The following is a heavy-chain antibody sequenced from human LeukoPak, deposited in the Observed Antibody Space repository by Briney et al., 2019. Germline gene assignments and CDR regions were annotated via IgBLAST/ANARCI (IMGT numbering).Heavy chain of an antibody. CDR2: IYHSGST. Sequence: PSETLSLTCAVHGGSFSGYYWSWIRQPPGKGLEWIGSIYHSGSTYYNPSLKSRVTISVDTSKNQFSLKLSSVTAADTAVYYCARDFTPVNLPATACWFDPWGQGTLVTVSS. CDR3: ARDFTPVNLPATACWFDP. J-gene: IGHJ5*02. CDR1: GGSFSGYY. D-gene: IGHD2-2*01. V-gene: IGHV4-34*01.